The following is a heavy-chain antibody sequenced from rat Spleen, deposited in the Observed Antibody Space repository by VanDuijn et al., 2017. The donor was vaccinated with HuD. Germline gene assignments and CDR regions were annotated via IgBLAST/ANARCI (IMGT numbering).Heavy chain of an antibody. V-gene: IGHV5-29*01. CDR1: GFTFSNYG. J-gene: IGHJ2*01. Sequence: EVQLVESGGGLVQPGRSLKLSCAASGFTFSNYGMAWVRQAPTKGLEWVATISYDGSSTYYRDSVKGRFTISRDNAKSTLYLQMDSLRSEDTATYYCARGGTGSKGYWGQGVMVTVSS. CDR2: ISYDGSST. CDR3: ARGGTGSKGY. D-gene: IGHD5-1*01.